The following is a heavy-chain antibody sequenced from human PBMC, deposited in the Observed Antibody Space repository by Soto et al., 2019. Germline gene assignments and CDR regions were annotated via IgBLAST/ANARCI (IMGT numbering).Heavy chain of an antibody. V-gene: IGHV3-33*01. Sequence: GGSLRLSCAASGFTFSSYGMHWVRQAPGKGLEWVAVIWNDGSNKYYADSVKGRFTISRDNSKNTLYLQMNSLRAEDTAVYYCAIGYYDYVWGSYPSDYSWGQGTLVTVSS. CDR2: IWNDGSNK. CDR3: AIGYYDYVWGSYPSDYS. CDR1: GFTFSSYG. J-gene: IGHJ4*02. D-gene: IGHD3-16*02.